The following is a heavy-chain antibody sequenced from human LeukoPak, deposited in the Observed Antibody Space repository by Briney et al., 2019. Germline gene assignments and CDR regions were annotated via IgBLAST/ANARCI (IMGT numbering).Heavy chain of an antibody. CDR3: ARPNSAAGFRSWKFDY. CDR2: IRSDGSDT. D-gene: IGHD6-13*01. V-gene: IGHV3-74*01. J-gene: IGHJ4*02. Sequence: PGGSLRLSCAASGFTFSDTWMHWVRQAPGKGLVWVSRIRSDGSDTRYAASVKGRFTISRDNSKNTLYLQMNSLRAEDTAGDYCARPNSAAGFRSWKFDYWGQGTLVTVSS. CDR1: GFTFSDTW.